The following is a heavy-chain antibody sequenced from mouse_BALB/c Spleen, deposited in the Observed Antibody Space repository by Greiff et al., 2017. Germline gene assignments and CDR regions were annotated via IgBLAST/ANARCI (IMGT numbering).Heavy chain of an antibody. CDR3: GRSQYGNLAWFAY. CDR1: GYSFTGYF. J-gene: IGHJ3*01. Sequence: VQLQQSGPELVKPGASVKISCKASGYSFTGYFMNWVKQRHGKSLEWIGRLNPYNGDTFYNQKFKGKATLTADKSSSTAHMELLSLTSEDSAVYYCGRSQYGNLAWFAYWGQGTLVTVSA. CDR2: LNPYNGDT. V-gene: IGHV1-37*01. D-gene: IGHD2-10*02.